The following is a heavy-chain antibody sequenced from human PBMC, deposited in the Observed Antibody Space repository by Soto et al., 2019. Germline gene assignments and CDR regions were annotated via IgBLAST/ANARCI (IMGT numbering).Heavy chain of an antibody. Sequence: SETLSLTCTVSGGSISSYYWSWIRQPPGKGLEWIGYIYYSGSTNYNPYLKSRVTISVDTSKNQFSLKLSSVTAEDTAVYYCARVRDYSNYYFDYWGQGTLVTVSS. J-gene: IGHJ4*02. D-gene: IGHD4-4*01. V-gene: IGHV4-59*01. CDR1: GGSISSYY. CDR3: ARVRDYSNYYFDY. CDR2: IYYSGST.